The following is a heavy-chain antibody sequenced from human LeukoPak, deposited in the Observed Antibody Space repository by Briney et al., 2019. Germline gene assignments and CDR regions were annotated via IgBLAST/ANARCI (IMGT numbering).Heavy chain of an antibody. V-gene: IGHV3-23*01. CDR3: AKRPSDYGDYVTYFDY. Sequence: QSGGSLRLSCAASGFTFSSYAMSWVRQAPGKGLEWVSAISGSGGSTYYADSVKGRFTISRDNSKNTLYLQMNSLRDEDTAVYYCAKRPSDYGDYVTYFDYWGQGTLVTVSS. D-gene: IGHD4-17*01. J-gene: IGHJ4*02. CDR1: GFTFSSYA. CDR2: ISGSGGST.